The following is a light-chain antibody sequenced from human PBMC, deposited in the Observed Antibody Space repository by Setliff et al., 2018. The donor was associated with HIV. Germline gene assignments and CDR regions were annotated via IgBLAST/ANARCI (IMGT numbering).Light chain of an antibody. CDR1: QSVFYSSNNKNY. J-gene: IGKJ4*01. CDR2: WAS. CDR3: QQYFTTPLT. Sequence: DIVMTQSPDSLAVSLGGRATINCKSSQSVFYSSNNKNYLAWYQHKPGQPPKLLIYWASTRESGVPDRFSGSGSGTDFTLTISSLQAEDVAVYSCQQYFTTPLTFGGGTKV. V-gene: IGKV4-1*01.